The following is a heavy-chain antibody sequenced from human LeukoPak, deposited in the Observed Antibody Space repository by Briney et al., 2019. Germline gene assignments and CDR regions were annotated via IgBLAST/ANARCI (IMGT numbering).Heavy chain of an antibody. D-gene: IGHD6-19*01. J-gene: IGHJ4*02. V-gene: IGHV3-48*01. CDR3: AKDPGAVAGTEEEKLDY. CDR1: GFTFSDYS. Sequence: AGGSLRLSCAASGFTFSDYSMNWVRQAPGKGLEWVSYIGSNISAMYYADSVKGRFTISRDNSKNTLYLQMNSLRAEDTAVYYCAKDPGAVAGTEEEKLDYWGQGTLVTVSS. CDR2: IGSNISAM.